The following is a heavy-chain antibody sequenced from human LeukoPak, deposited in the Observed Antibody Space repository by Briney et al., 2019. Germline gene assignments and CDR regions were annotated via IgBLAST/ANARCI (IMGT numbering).Heavy chain of an antibody. CDR2: IKQDGSEK. CDR3: ARAEWELGNDY. J-gene: IGHJ4*02. Sequence: GGSLRLSCAASGFTFSSYAMHWVRQAPGKGLEWVANIKQDGSEKNYVDAVKGRFTISRDNAKNSLYLQMNSLRAEDTALYYCARAEWELGNDYWGQGTLGTVSS. CDR1: GFTFSSYA. D-gene: IGHD1-26*01. V-gene: IGHV3-7*01.